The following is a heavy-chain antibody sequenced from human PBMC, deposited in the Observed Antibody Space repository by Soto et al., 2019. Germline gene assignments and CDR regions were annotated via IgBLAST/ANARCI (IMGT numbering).Heavy chain of an antibody. D-gene: IGHD2-2*01. CDR1: GFTLRNYA. CDR3: AKDRMDPRTDWSSTSCLGWFDP. CDR2: IGGGGDST. Sequence: DVQLLESGGGLVQPGGSLRLSCAASGFTLRNYAMAWVRQAPGKGLEWVSTIGGGGDSTYYADSVKGRFTISRDNSKNTLYLQMNRLRAEDTAVYYCAKDRMDPRTDWSSTSCLGWFDPWGQGTLVTVSA. J-gene: IGHJ5*02. V-gene: IGHV3-23*01.